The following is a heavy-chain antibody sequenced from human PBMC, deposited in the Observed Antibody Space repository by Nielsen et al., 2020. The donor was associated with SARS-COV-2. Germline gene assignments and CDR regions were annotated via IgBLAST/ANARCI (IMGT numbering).Heavy chain of an antibody. CDR1: GFTVSSYG. CDR2: ISYDGTNE. D-gene: IGHD5-12*01. Sequence: GESLKISCAASGFTVSSYGMHWVRQAPGRGLEWVAVISYDGTNEHYADSVKGRFIVSRDNPKNTMYLQMNSLRPEDTAVYYCASDPSYASSWLHYFDFWGQGTLVTVSS. V-gene: IGHV3-30*03. CDR3: ASDPSYASSWLHYFDF. J-gene: IGHJ4*02.